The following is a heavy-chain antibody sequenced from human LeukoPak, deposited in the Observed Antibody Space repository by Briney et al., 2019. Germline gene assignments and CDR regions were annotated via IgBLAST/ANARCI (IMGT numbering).Heavy chain of an antibody. CDR1: GFTFSSYA. V-gene: IGHV3-30*04. CDR3: AREYYYYGMDV. Sequence: GRSLRLSCAASGFTFSSYAMHWVRQAPGKGLEGVAVISYDGSNKYYADSVKGRFTISRDNSKNTLYLQMNSLRAEDTAVYYCAREYYYYGMDVWGQGTTVTVSS. J-gene: IGHJ6*02. CDR2: ISYDGSNK.